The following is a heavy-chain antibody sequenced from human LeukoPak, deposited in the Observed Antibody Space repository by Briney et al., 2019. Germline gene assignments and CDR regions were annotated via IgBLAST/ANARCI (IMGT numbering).Heavy chain of an antibody. Sequence: PGGSLRLSCAASGFTFSSYGIHWVRQAPGKGLEWVAVISSLGGDQFYAESVKGRFTISRDNSNKRVFLQMNSLRGEDTAVYYCAKDRSSGPHYYYGMDVWGRGTTVIVSS. CDR3: AKDRSSGPHYYYGMDV. CDR1: GFTFSSYG. V-gene: IGHV3-30*18. D-gene: IGHD6-25*01. CDR2: ISSLGGDQ. J-gene: IGHJ6*02.